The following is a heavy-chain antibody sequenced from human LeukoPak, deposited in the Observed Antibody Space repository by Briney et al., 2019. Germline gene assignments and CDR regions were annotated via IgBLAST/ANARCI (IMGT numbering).Heavy chain of an antibody. Sequence: PGGSLRLSCAASGFTVSSNYMSWVRQAPGKGLEWVSVIYSGGSTYYADSVKGRFTISRDIPKNTLYLQMNSLRAEDTAVYYCARDRYGSGSYYNIPSFDYWGQGTLVTVSS. CDR1: GFTVSSNY. D-gene: IGHD3-10*01. J-gene: IGHJ4*02. CDR3: ARDRYGSGSYYNIPSFDY. CDR2: IYSGGST. V-gene: IGHV3-53*01.